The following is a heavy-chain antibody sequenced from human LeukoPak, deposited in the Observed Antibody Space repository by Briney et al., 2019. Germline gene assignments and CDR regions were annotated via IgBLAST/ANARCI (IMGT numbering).Heavy chain of an antibody. CDR1: GFTFSRNW. J-gene: IGHJ4*02. CDR2: INSDGSIT. Sequence: QSGGSLRLSCAASGFTFSRNWMHWFRQAPGKGLVWVSRINSDGSITNYADSVKGRFTISRDNAKNTLYLQMSSLRAEDTAVYYCAKIDAYWGQGTLVTVSS. V-gene: IGHV3-74*01. CDR3: AKIDAY.